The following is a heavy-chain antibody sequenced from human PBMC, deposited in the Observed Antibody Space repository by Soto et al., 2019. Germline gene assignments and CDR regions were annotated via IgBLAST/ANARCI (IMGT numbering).Heavy chain of an antibody. CDR3: ARGYSSGWYPYYFDY. CDR2: IWYDGSNK. V-gene: IGHV3-33*01. Sequence: VAVIWYDGSNKYYADSVKGRFTISRDNSKNTLYLQMNSLRAEDTAVYYCARGYSSGWYPYYFDYWGQGTLVTVSS. J-gene: IGHJ4*02. D-gene: IGHD6-19*01.